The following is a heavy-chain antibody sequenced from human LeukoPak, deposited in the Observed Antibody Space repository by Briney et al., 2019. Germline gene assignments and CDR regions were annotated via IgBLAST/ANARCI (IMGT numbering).Heavy chain of an antibody. D-gene: IGHD2-2*02. CDR2: IYHSGSA. CDR3: VRYCSSTTCYTRAVDY. J-gene: IGHJ4*02. V-gene: IGHV4-38-2*02. Sequence: SETLSLTCTVSGYSITSGYNWAWIRPPPGKVLEWIGSIYHSGSAYYNPSLKSRVTISVDTSKNQFSLKLSSVTAADTTVYYCVRYCSSTTCYTRAVDYWGQGTLVTVSS. CDR1: GYSITSGYN.